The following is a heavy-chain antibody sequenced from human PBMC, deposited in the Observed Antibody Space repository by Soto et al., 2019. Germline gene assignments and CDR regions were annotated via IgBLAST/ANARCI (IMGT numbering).Heavy chain of an antibody. CDR2: MYPNSGNT. V-gene: IGHV1-8*01. Sequence: ASVKVSCKASGYTFTSYEITWVLQATGQGLECMGWMYPNSGNTGFAQKFRGRVTMTRNTSISTAYMELSSLRSDDTAVYYCAIMGXDTTPDGRYYYNNDMDVWGQGTTVTVSS. J-gene: IGHJ6*02. CDR1: GYTFTSYE. D-gene: IGHD2-15*01. CDR3: AIMGXDTTPDGRYYYNNDMDV.